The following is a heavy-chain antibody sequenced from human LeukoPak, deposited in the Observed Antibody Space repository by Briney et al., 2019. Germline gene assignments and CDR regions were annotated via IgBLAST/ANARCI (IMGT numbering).Heavy chain of an antibody. Sequence: SEALSLTCTVSGGSISSYYWSWIRQPAGKGLEWIGRIYTSGSTNYNPSLKRRVTISVDKSKKQFSLKLSSVTAADTAVYYCAGQNYYYYYMDVWGKGTTVTVSS. CDR1: GGSISSYY. CDR3: AGQNYYYYYMDV. V-gene: IGHV4-4*07. J-gene: IGHJ6*03. CDR2: IYTSGST.